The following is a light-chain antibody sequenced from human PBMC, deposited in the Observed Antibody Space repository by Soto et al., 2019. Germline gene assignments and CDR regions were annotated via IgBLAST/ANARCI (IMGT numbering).Light chain of an antibody. J-gene: IGKJ2*01. CDR1: QSVRSNY. V-gene: IGKV3-20*01. CDR3: QQYGISPYN. Sequence: EIVLTQSPGTLSFSPGERATLSCRSSQSVRSNYLAWYQQKPGQAPRLLIYGASSRATGIPERFSGSGSGTDFTLITSRLEPEDFAVYYCQQYGISPYNFGQGAKLEIK. CDR2: GAS.